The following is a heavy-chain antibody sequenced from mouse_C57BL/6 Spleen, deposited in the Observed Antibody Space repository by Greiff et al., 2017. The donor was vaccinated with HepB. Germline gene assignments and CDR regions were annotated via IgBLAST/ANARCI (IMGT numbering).Heavy chain of an antibody. Sequence: QVQLQQPGAELVKPGASVKLSCKASGYTFTSYWMHWVKQRPGQGLEWIGMIHPNSGSTNYNEKFKSKATLTVDKSSSTAYMQLSSLTSEDSAVYYCAPLEVRLGDYYAMDYWGQGTSVIVSS. CDR2: IHPNSGST. D-gene: IGHD2-14*01. J-gene: IGHJ4*01. CDR3: APLEVRLGDYYAMDY. V-gene: IGHV1-64*01. CDR1: GYTFTSYW.